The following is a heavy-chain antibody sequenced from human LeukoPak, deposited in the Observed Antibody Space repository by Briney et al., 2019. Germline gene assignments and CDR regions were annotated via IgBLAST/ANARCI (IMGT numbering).Heavy chain of an antibody. D-gene: IGHD3/OR15-3a*01. Sequence: GGSLRLSCVASGSGFTFGNFALSWVRQAPGKGLEWVSGISGSGYYTYYADSVKGRFTISRDNSKNTLDLQMNSLRAEDTAVYYCAKGPRTGYLDYWGQGTLVTVSS. CDR2: ISGSGYYT. V-gene: IGHV3-23*01. J-gene: IGHJ4*02. CDR1: GSGFTFGNFA. CDR3: AKGPRTGYLDY.